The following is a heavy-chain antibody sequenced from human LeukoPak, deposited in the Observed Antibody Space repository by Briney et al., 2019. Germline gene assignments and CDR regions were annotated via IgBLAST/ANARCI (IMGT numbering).Heavy chain of an antibody. J-gene: IGHJ4*02. V-gene: IGHV3-23*01. Sequence: GGSLRLSCAASGFTFSSYRMNWVRQAPGKGLEWVSAISGSGGSTYYADSVKGRFTISRDNSKNTLYLQMNSLRAEDTAVYYCAKDQYYDFWSGYRDFDYWGQGTLVTVSS. CDR2: ISGSGGST. CDR3: AKDQYYDFWSGYRDFDY. D-gene: IGHD3-3*01. CDR1: GFTFSSYR.